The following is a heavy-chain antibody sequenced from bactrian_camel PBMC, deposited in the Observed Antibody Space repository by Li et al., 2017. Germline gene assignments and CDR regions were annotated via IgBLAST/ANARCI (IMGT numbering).Heavy chain of an antibody. Sequence: HVQLVESGGGSVQVGGSLRLSCTSSGTFFNNFKCMGCFRQVPGKEREGVAAMYTGFGGGNIYYDDSVKGQFTISQDNSKNTLYLQMNSLKPEDSAMYYCAADRCLSLPPEGWDVLIGGNYSAQGTQVTVS. CDR1: GTFFNNFKC. V-gene: IGHV3S54*01. CDR2: MYTGFGGGNI. J-gene: IGHJ4*01. D-gene: IGHD5*01.